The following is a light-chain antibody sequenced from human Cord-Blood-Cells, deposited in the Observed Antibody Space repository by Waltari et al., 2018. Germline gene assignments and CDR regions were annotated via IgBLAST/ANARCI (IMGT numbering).Light chain of an antibody. CDR2: GAS. CDR3: QQYNNWPET. V-gene: IGKV3-15*01. CDR1: QSVSSN. J-gene: IGKJ1*01. Sequence: EIVMTQPPATLSVSQGERATFSCRASQSVSSNLACYQQKPGQAPRLLIYGASTRATSIPARFSSSGSGTDFTLTISSLHSEDFAVYYCQQYNNWPETFGQGTKVEIK.